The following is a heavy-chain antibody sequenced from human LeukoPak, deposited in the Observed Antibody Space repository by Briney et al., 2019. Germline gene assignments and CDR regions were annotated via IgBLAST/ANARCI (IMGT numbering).Heavy chain of an antibody. Sequence: SVKVSCKASGGTFSSYAISWVRQAPGQGLEWMGGIIPIFGTANYAQKFQGRVTITADESTRTAYMELSSLRSEDTAVYYCASLTVRGVISDYWGQGTLVTVSS. D-gene: IGHD3-10*01. CDR2: IIPIFGTA. CDR1: GGTFSSYA. CDR3: ASLTVRGVISDY. V-gene: IGHV1-69*01. J-gene: IGHJ4*02.